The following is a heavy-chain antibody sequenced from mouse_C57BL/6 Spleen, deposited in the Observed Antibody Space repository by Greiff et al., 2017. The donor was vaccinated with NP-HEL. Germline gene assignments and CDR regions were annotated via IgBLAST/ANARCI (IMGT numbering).Heavy chain of an antibody. J-gene: IGHJ4*01. Sequence: QVHVKQSGAELVKPGASVKLSCKASGYTFTSYWMHWVKQRPGQGLEWIGMIHPNSGSTNYNEKLKSKATLTVDKSSSTAYMQLSSLTSEDSAVYYCARWGGRLYAMDYWGQGTSVTVSS. CDR3: ARWGGRLYAMDY. CDR2: IHPNSGST. V-gene: IGHV1-64*01. CDR1: GYTFTSYW.